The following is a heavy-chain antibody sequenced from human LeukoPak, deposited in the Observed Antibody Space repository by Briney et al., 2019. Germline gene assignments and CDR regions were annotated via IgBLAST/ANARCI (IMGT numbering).Heavy chain of an antibody. J-gene: IGHJ4*02. CDR1: GGSTSSYF. Sequence: SETLSLTCTVSGGSTSSYFWSWIRQPPGKGLEWIGYVYYTGSTNYSPSLKTRVTISIDTSENQFSLRLSSVTAADTAVYYCASYYGSGTYSGYVDYWGQGTLVTV. CDR3: ASYYGSGTYSGYVDY. V-gene: IGHV4-59*01. D-gene: IGHD3-10*01. CDR2: VYYTGST.